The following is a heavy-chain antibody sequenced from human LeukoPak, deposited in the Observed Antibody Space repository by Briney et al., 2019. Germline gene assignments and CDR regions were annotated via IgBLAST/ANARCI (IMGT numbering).Heavy chain of an antibody. CDR2: ISAYNGNT. V-gene: IGHV1-18*01. CDR1: GYTFTSYG. Sequence: ASVKVSCKASGYTFTSYGISWVRQAPGQGLEWMGWISAYNGNTNYAQKLQGRVTMTTDTSTSTAYMELRSLRSDDTAVYYCARVDYYGSGSWAIDSWGQGTLVIVSS. D-gene: IGHD3-10*01. J-gene: IGHJ4*02. CDR3: ARVDYYGSGSWAIDS.